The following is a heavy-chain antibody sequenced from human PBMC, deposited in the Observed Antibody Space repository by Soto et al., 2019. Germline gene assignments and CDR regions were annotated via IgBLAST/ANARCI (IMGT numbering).Heavy chain of an antibody. CDR3: AREAVAVAGTDCAFDI. CDR2: IWYDGSNK. V-gene: IGHV3-33*01. CDR1: GFTFSSYG. D-gene: IGHD6-19*01. Sequence: PGGSLRLSCAASGFTFSSYGMHWVRQAPGKGLEWVAVIWYDGSNKYYADSVKGRFTISRDNSKNTLYLQMNSLRAEDTAVYYCAREAVAVAGTDCAFDIWGQGTMVTVS. J-gene: IGHJ3*02.